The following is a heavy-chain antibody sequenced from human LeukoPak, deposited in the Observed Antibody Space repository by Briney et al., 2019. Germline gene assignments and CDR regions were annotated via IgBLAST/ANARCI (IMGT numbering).Heavy chain of an antibody. V-gene: IGHV3-23*01. D-gene: IGHD6-19*01. CDR2: VRGSGDNT. CDR3: AKEGGIAVAGPDNFDY. Sequence: GGSLRLSCAASGFTFSSYATSWVRQAPGKGLEWVSAVRGSGDNTYFADSVKGRFTISRDSSKNTVYLQMTRLRAEDTAVYYCAKEGGIAVAGPDNFDYWGQGTLVTVSS. CDR1: GFTFSSYA. J-gene: IGHJ4*02.